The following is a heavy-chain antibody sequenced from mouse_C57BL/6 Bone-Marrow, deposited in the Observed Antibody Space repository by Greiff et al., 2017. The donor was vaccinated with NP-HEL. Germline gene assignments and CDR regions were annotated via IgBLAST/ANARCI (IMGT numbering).Heavy chain of an antibody. D-gene: IGHD2-4*01. V-gene: IGHV1-69*01. J-gene: IGHJ3*01. CDR3: ARGDDSAY. Sequence: VQLQQPGAELVMPGASVKLSCKASGYTFTSYWMHWVKQRPGQGLEWIGEIDPSDSYTNYNQKFKGKSTLTVDKSSSTAYMQLSSLTSEDSAVYYCARGDDSAYWGQGTLVTVSA. CDR1: GYTFTSYW. CDR2: IDPSDSYT.